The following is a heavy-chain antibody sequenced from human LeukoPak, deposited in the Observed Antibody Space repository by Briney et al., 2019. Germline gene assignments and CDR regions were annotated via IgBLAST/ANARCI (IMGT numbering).Heavy chain of an antibody. CDR2: RNPNSGRT. J-gene: IGHJ6*02. V-gene: IGHV1-8*01. CDR1: GYTFTNYD. CDR3: ARGPVSTHGMDV. Sequence: ASVKVSCKTSGYTFTNYDINWVRQATGQGLEWMGWRNPNSGRTGFAQKFQGRLTMTADTSISTAYMELSSLTSDDTAVYYCARGPVSTHGMDVWGQGTTVTVSS. D-gene: IGHD6-13*01.